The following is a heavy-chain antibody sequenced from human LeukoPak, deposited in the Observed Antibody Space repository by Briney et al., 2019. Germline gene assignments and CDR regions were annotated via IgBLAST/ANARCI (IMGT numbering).Heavy chain of an antibody. J-gene: IGHJ4*02. Sequence: KPSETLSLTCTVSGGSISGYYWSWIRQPPGKGLEWIGEINHSGSTNYNPSLKSRVTISVDTSKNQFSLKLSSVTAADTAVYYCARAGQLWLREGHWVADYWGQGTLVTVSS. CDR1: GGSISGYY. D-gene: IGHD5-18*01. V-gene: IGHV4-34*01. CDR3: ARAGQLWLREGHWVADY. CDR2: INHSGST.